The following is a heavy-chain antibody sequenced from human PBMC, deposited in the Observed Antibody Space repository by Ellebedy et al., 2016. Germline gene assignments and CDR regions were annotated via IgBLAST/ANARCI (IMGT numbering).Heavy chain of an antibody. J-gene: IGHJ6*02. CDR3: AREKRYCSSTTCRPLGGNYFYGMDV. V-gene: IGHV1-3*01. CDR2: INAGNGNT. CDR1: GYTFTSYA. D-gene: IGHD2-2*01. Sequence: ASVKVSCEASGYTFTSYAMHWVRQAPGQRLEWMGWINAGNGNTKYSQMFQDRVTITRDTSASTAYMELRSLRSEDTAVYYCAREKRYCSSTTCRPLGGNYFYGMDVWGQGTTVTVS.